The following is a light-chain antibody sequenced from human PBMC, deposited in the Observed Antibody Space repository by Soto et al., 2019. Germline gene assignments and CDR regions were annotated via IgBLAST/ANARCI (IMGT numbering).Light chain of an antibody. CDR1: QGIRND. J-gene: IGKJ1*01. Sequence: AIQMTQSPSSLSASVGDRVTITCRASQGIRNDLGWYQQKPGKAPKLLIYGATTLQSGVPSRFSVSGPVTDFTFTISSLQPGDLATNYCLQHLNYPWTFGQGTKGEIK. V-gene: IGKV1-6*01. CDR2: GAT. CDR3: LQHLNYPWT.